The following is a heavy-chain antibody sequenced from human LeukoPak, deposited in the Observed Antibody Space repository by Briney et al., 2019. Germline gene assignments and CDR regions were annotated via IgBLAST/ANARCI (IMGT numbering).Heavy chain of an antibody. D-gene: IGHD2-15*01. J-gene: IGHJ4*02. CDR1: GFSFGKCI. V-gene: IGHV3-48*02. Sequence: PGGSLRLSCAASGFSFGKCIMNWLLQAPPTGLDGISCVRSSSSNIYYAHSVEGRFPISRDNAKNPLYLPMNSLRDDDTAIYYCARVDCSGGGCYSALNLWGQGTLVTVSS. CDR3: ARVDCSGGGCYSALNL. CDR2: VRSSSSNI.